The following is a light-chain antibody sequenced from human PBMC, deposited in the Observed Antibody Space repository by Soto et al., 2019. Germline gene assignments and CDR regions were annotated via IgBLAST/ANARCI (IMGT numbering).Light chain of an antibody. CDR2: EGT. CDR1: SSDVGSYNL. Sequence: QSVLTQPASVSGSPGQSITISCTGTSSDVGSYNLVSWFQQLPGKVPKLIIYEGTKRPSGVSDRFSGSKSGYTAPLTISGLQAEDAADYYCFSYAGNSVYVFGTGTKVTVL. CDR3: FSYAGNSVYV. J-gene: IGLJ1*01. V-gene: IGLV2-23*01.